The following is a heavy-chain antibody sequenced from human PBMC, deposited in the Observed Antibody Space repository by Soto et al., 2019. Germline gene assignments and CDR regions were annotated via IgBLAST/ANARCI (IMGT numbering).Heavy chain of an antibody. D-gene: IGHD1-26*01. CDR2: IGPESGAT. CDR1: GYTFTGHY. V-gene: IGHV1-2*02. J-gene: IGHJ4*02. Sequence: ASVKVSCKASGYTFTGHYIHWVRQAPEQGPEWMGEIGPESGATRYAEKFQGRVTMTRDTSITTVYMELKNLSPDDTAVYYCGRGRSGQIVVFYWGQGTPVTVSS. CDR3: GRGRSGQIVVFY.